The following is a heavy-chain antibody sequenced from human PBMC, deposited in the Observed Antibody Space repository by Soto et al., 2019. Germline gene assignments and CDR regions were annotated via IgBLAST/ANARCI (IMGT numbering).Heavy chain of an antibody. V-gene: IGHV3-30-3*01. D-gene: IGHD4-17*01. CDR2: ISYDGSNK. CDR1: GFTFCSYA. Sequence: GGSLRLSCAASGFTFCSYAMHWVRQAPGKGLEWVAVISYDGSNKYYADSVKGRFTISRDNSKNTLYLQMNSLRAEDTAVYYCARALKVTVTTGNYYYYYGMDVWGQGTTVTVSS. J-gene: IGHJ6*02. CDR3: ARALKVTVTTGNYYYYYGMDV.